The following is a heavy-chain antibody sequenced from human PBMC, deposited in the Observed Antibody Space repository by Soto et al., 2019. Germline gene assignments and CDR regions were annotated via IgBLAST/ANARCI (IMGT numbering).Heavy chain of an antibody. CDR3: ARDNYYGSGSLSYYYYYGMDV. Sequence: GGSLRLSWAASGFTFSSYGMRWVRQAPGKGLEWVAVIWYDGSNKYYADSVKGRFTISRDNSKNTLYLQMNSLRAEDTAVYYCARDNYYGSGSLSYYYYYGMDVWGQGTTVTVSS. V-gene: IGHV3-33*01. CDR2: IWYDGSNK. CDR1: GFTFSSYG. D-gene: IGHD3-10*01. J-gene: IGHJ6*02.